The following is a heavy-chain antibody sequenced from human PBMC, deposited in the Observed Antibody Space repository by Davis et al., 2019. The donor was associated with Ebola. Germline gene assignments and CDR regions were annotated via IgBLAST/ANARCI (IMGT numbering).Heavy chain of an antibody. Sequence: PGGSLRLSCAASGFTFSSYGMHWVRQAPGKGLEWVAVIWYDGSNKYYADSVKGRFTISRDNSKNTLYLQMNSLRAEDTAVYYCARIAAAGISSYYYYYGMDVWGQGTTVTVSS. J-gene: IGHJ6*02. CDR1: GFTFSSYG. V-gene: IGHV3-33*01. CDR3: ARIAAAGISSYYYYYGMDV. CDR2: IWYDGSNK. D-gene: IGHD6-13*01.